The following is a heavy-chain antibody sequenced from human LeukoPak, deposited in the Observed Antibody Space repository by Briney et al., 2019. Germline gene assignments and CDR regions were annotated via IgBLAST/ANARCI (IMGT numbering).Heavy chain of an antibody. J-gene: IGHJ4*02. CDR1: GGSISSSSYY. Sequence: SETLSLTCTVSGGSISSSSYYWGWIRQPPGKGLEWIGYIYYSGSTNYNPSLKSRVTISVDTSKNQFSLKLSSVTAADTAVYYCARAGVRRVPVVDYWGQGTLVTVSS. V-gene: IGHV4-61*05. CDR2: IYYSGST. CDR3: ARAGVRRVPVVDY. D-gene: IGHD2-15*01.